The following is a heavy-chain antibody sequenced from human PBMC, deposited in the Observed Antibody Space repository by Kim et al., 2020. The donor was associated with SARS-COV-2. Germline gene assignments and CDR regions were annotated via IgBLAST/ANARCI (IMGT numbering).Heavy chain of an antibody. J-gene: IGHJ4*02. CDR3: ASQNPNDFWSGYPLDY. D-gene: IGHD3-3*01. CDR1: GCTFSSYA. V-gene: IGHV1-69*04. CDR2: IIPILGIA. Sequence: SVKVSCKASGCTFSSYAISWVRQAPGQGLEWMGRIIPILGIANYAQKFQGRVTITADKSTSTAYMELSSLRSEDTAVYYCASQNPNDFWSGYPLDYWGQGTLVTVSS.